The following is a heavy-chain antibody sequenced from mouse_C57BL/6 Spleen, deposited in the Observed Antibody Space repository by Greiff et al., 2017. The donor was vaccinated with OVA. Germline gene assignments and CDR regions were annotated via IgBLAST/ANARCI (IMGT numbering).Heavy chain of an antibody. D-gene: IGHD2-10*02. CDR3: ARHEGRYGNYVGKFAY. J-gene: IGHJ3*01. Sequence: VQLQESGAELVKPGASVKLSCKASGYTFTEYTIHWVKQRSGQGLEWIGWFYPGSGSIKYNEKFKDKATLTADKSSSTVYMELSRLTSEDSAVYFCARHEGRYGNYVGKFAYWGKGTLVTVSA. CDR2: FYPGSGSI. CDR1: GYTFTEYT. V-gene: IGHV1-62-2*01.